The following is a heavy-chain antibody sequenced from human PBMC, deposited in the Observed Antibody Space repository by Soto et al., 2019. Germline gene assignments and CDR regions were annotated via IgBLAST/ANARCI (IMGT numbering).Heavy chain of an antibody. CDR1: GFTFSSYA. D-gene: IGHD2-15*01. CDR3: ARDVGYCSGGRCYQNWYFDL. V-gene: IGHV3-30-3*01. Sequence: QVQLVESGGGVVQPGRSLRLSCAASGFTFSSYAMHWVRQAPGKGLEWVAVISYDGSNKYYADSVKGRFTISRDNSNNTLYRQMSRLRAEATALYYCARDVGYCSGGRCYQNWYFDLRGRGSLVTVSS. J-gene: IGHJ2*01. CDR2: ISYDGSNK.